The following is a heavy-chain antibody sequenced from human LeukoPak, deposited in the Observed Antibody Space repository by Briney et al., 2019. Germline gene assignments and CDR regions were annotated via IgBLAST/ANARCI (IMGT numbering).Heavy chain of an antibody. D-gene: IGHD3-22*01. V-gene: IGHV1-24*01. J-gene: IGHJ4*02. CDR2: FDPEDGET. CDR3: ATDLGSSSYYSTPLYY. CDR1: GYTLTELS. Sequence: ASVKVSCKVSGYTLTELSMHWVRQAPGKGLEWMGGFDPEDGETIYAQKFQGRVTMTEDTSTDTAYMELSSLRSEDTAVYYCATDLGSSSYYSTPLYYWGQGTLVTVSS.